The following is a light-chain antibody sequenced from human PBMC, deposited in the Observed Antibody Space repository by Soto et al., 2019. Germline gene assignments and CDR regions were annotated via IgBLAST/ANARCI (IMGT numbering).Light chain of an antibody. Sequence: DIQMTQSPATLSSCLLDIVTITCRASQSISSWLAWYQQKPGRAPKLLIYDASSLESGVPSRFSGSGSGTEFTLTISSLQPDDFATYYCQQYNSYSGTFGGGTKVDIK. CDR2: DAS. J-gene: IGKJ4*01. V-gene: IGKV1-5*01. CDR1: QSISSW. CDR3: QQYNSYSGT.